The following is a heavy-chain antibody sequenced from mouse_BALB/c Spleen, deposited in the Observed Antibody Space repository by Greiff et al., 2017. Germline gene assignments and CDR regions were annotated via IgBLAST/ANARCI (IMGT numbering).Heavy chain of an antibody. D-gene: IGHD1-1*01. CDR1: GFTFSSYG. Sequence: EVMLVESGVDLVKPGGSLKLSCAASGFTFSSYGMSWVRQTPDKRLEWVATISSGGSYTYYPDSVKGRFTISRDNAKNTLYLQMSSLKSEDTAMYYCARVDYGSPYYFDYWGQGTTLTVSS. CDR3: ARVDYGSPYYFDY. J-gene: IGHJ2*01. CDR2: ISSGGSYT. V-gene: IGHV5-6*02.